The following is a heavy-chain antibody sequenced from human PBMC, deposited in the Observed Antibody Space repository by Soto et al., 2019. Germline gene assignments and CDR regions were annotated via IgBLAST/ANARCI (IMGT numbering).Heavy chain of an antibody. CDR3: ARDHSGSPGGFDP. V-gene: IGHV1-18*01. D-gene: IGHD1-26*01. J-gene: IGHJ5*02. Sequence: ASVKVSCKASGYTFTNFGISWVRQAPGQGLEWMGWISAYNGNTNYAQNFQGRVTMTTDTSTSTAYMELRSLRSDDTAVYYCARDHSGSPGGFDPWGQGTLVTVSS. CDR2: ISAYNGNT. CDR1: GYTFTNFG.